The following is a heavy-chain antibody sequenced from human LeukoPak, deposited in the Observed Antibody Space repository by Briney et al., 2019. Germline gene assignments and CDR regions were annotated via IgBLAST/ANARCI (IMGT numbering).Heavy chain of an antibody. D-gene: IGHD3-10*01. CDR3: ASQNYYGSAADY. J-gene: IGHJ4*02. CDR1: GFTFSSYF. V-gene: IGHV3-53*01. Sequence: PGGSLRLSCAASGFTFSSYFMNWVRQAPGKGLEWGSVIYSGGSTYYADSAKGRFTISRDNSKNTLYLQMNSLRAEDTAVYYCASQNYYGSAADYWGQGTLVTVSS. CDR2: IYSGGST.